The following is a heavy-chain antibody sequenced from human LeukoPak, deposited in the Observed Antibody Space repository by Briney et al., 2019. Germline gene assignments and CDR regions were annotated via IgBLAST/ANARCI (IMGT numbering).Heavy chain of an antibody. Sequence: PGGSLRLSCAASGFTFSSYGMHWVRQAPGKGLEWVAFIRYDGSNKYYADSVKGRFTISRDNSKNTLYLQMNSLRAEDTAVYYCAKDRDDSSGYRSFDYWGQGTLVTVSS. CDR3: AKDRDDSSGYRSFDY. D-gene: IGHD3-22*01. CDR1: GFTFSSYG. V-gene: IGHV3-30*02. J-gene: IGHJ4*02. CDR2: IRYDGSNK.